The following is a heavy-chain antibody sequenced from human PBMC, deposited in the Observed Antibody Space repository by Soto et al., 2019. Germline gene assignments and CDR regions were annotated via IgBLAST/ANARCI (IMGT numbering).Heavy chain of an antibody. D-gene: IGHD2-15*01. J-gene: IGHJ6*02. CDR2: ISAYNGNT. Sequence: QVQLVQSGAEVKKPGASVKVSCKASGYTFTSYGISWVRQAPGQGLEWMGWISAYNGNTNHAQKRQGRITMTTGTSTSTSYMDLRSLRSDDTAVYYCARAPPVTVVAYYYYGMDVWGQGTTVTVSS. CDR3: ARAPPVTVVAYYYYGMDV. CDR1: GYTFTSYG. V-gene: IGHV1-18*04.